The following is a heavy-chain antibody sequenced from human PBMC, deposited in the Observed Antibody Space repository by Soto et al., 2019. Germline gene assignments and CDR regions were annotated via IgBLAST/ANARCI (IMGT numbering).Heavy chain of an antibody. CDR3: ARGLITGSHYSGGWYYFDA. CDR1: GDSISTYN. Sequence: PSETLSLTCTVSGDSISTYNWGWIRQPPWKGLEWIGCIYYSGVTNYNPSLKSRVTISVDTSNSQFSLELSSVTAADTAVYYCARGLITGSHYSGGWYYFDAWGQGAQVTVSS. D-gene: IGHD6-19*01. V-gene: IGHV4-59*12. CDR2: IYYSGVT. J-gene: IGHJ4*01.